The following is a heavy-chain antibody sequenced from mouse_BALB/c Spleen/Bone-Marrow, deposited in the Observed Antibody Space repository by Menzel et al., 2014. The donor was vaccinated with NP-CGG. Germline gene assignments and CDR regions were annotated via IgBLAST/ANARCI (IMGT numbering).Heavy chain of an antibody. J-gene: IGHJ4*01. CDR2: ISNGGGST. CDR3: ARQLGLRWAMDY. V-gene: IGHV5-12-2*01. D-gene: IGHD3-1*01. CDR1: GFTFSSYT. Sequence: EVMLVESGGGLVQPGGSLKLSCAASGFTFSSYTVSWVCQTPEKRLEWVAYISNGGGSTYYPDTVKGRFTISRDNAKNTLYLQMSSLKSEDTAMYYCARQLGLRWAMDYWGQGTSVTVSS.